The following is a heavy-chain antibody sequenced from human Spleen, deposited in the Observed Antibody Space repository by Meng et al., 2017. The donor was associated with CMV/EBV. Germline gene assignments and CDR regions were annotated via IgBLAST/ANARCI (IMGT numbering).Heavy chain of an antibody. J-gene: IGHJ6*02. V-gene: IGHV3-21*01. CDR2: ISGSGSYI. D-gene: IGHD5-12*01. Sequence: GESLKISCAASGFPFISYNMNWVRQAPGKGLEWVSSISGSGSYIFYSDSLKGRFTVSRDNAKNSMYLQMNSLGAEDTAVYYCARSLYSGYGVQYFYGMDVWGQGTTVTVSS. CDR1: GFPFISYN. CDR3: ARSLYSGYGVQYFYGMDV.